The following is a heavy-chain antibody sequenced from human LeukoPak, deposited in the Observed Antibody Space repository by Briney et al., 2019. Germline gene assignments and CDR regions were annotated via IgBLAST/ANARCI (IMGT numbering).Heavy chain of an antibody. CDR1: GFTFSNYA. CDR3: AKGGLGYCSSTSCYNYYFDY. CDR2: ISATT. Sequence: GGSLRLSCAASGFTFSNYAMSWVRQAPGKGLEWVSTISATTYYADSVKGRFTISRDNSKNTLYLQMNSLRAEDTAVYYCAKGGLGYCSSTSCYNYYFDYWGQGTLVTVSS. V-gene: IGHV3-23*01. J-gene: IGHJ4*02. D-gene: IGHD2-2*02.